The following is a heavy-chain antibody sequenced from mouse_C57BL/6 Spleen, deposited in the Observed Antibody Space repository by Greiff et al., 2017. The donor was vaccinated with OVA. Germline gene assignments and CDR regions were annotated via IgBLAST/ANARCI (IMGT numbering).Heavy chain of an antibody. CDR2: INPGSGGT. D-gene: IGHD2-4*01. V-gene: IGHV1-54*01. J-gene: IGHJ2*01. Sequence: QVQLQQSGAELVRPGTSVKVSCKASGYAFTNYLIEWVKQRPGQGLEWIGVINPGSGGTKYNEKFKGKATLTADKSSSTAYMQLSSLTSEDSAVYFCAREDDYGFDYWGQGTTLTVSS. CDR1: GYAFTNYL. CDR3: AREDDYGFDY.